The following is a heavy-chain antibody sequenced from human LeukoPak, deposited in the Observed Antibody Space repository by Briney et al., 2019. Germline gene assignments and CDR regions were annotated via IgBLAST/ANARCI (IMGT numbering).Heavy chain of an antibody. Sequence: GSLRLSCAASGFTFSSYGMHWVRQAPGKGLEWVAVISYDGSNKYYADSVKGRFTISRDNSKNTLYLQMNSLRAEDTAVYYCAKFTVGANLNWFDPWGQGTLVTVSS. V-gene: IGHV3-30*18. CDR2: ISYDGSNK. J-gene: IGHJ5*02. CDR3: AKFTVGANLNWFDP. D-gene: IGHD1-26*01. CDR1: GFTFSSYG.